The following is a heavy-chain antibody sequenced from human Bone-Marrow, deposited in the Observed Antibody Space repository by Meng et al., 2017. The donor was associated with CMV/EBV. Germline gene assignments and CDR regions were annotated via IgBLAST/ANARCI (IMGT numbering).Heavy chain of an antibody. CDR1: GFIFSDRY. J-gene: IGHJ2*01. D-gene: IGHD1-1*01. CDR2: SRNKASSYTT. Sequence: GESLKISCAASGFIFSDRYMDWLRQAPGKGLEWVARSRNKASSYTTEYAASVKGRFTISRDESENSLYLQMNSLQAEDTAVYYCARGSPATRYFDLWGRGTLVTVYS. CDR3: ARGSPATRYFDL. V-gene: IGHV3-72*01.